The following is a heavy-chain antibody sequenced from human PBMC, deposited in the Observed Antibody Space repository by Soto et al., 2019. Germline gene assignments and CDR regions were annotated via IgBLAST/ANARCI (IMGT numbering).Heavy chain of an antibody. J-gene: IGHJ4*02. CDR3: AKDLGYCTNGVCFNFDY. V-gene: IGHV3-30*18. Sequence: GGSLRLSCAASGFTFSSYGMHWVRQAPGKGLEWVAVIPYDGSNKYYADSVKGRFTISRDNSKNTLYLQMNSLRAEDTAVYYCAKDLGYCTNGVCFNFDYWGQGTLVTVSS. D-gene: IGHD2-8*01. CDR2: IPYDGSNK. CDR1: GFTFSSYG.